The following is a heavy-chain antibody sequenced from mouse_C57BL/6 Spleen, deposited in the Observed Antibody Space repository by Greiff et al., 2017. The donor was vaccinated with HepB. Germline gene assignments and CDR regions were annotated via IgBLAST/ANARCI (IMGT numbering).Heavy chain of an antibody. D-gene: IGHD2-3*01. CDR3: TRTPGYCRDY. CDR1: GYAFSSYW. CDR2: IYLGDGDT. Sequence: VQLQQSGAELVKPGASVKTSCKASGYAFSSYWLNWVKQRPGKGLEWIGQIYLGDGDTNYNEKFKGKATLTADKSSSTAYMRRSSLTSEDSAVYCCTRTPGYCRDYWSQGTTLTVPS. V-gene: IGHV1-80*01. J-gene: IGHJ2*01.